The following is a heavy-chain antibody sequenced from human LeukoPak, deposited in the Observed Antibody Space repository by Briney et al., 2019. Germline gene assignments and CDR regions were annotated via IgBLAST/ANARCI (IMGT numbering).Heavy chain of an antibody. CDR1: GGSISSSSYY. J-gene: IGHJ4*02. CDR2: IYYSGST. D-gene: IGHD3-9*01. Sequence: SETLSLTCTVSGGSISSSSYYWGWIRQPPGKGLEWIGSIYYSGSTYYNPSLKSRVTISVDTSKNQFSLKLSSVTAADTAVYYCARGSSGDWFHSFIDYWGQGMLVTVSS. V-gene: IGHV4-39*07. CDR3: ARGSSGDWFHSFIDY.